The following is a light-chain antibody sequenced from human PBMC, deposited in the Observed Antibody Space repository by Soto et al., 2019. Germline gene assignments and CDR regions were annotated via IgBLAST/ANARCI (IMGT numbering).Light chain of an antibody. Sequence: EILITQSPATLSVSPGERATLSCRASQSVSSNLAWYQQTPGQAPRLLIYGASTRDTGIPARFRGSGSGTEFTLTISRLQSEDFSVYYCQQYNNWPITFGQGTRLEIK. CDR3: QQYNNWPIT. V-gene: IGKV3-15*01. CDR1: QSVSSN. CDR2: GAS. J-gene: IGKJ5*01.